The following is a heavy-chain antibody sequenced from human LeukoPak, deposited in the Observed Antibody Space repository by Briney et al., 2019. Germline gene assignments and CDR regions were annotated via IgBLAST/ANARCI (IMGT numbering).Heavy chain of an antibody. CDR1: GGSISSSSYY. D-gene: IGHD3-22*01. Sequence: PSETLSLTCTVSGGSISSSSYYWGWIRQSPGKGLEWIGSIYYSGSTYYNPSLKSRVTISVDTSKNQFSLKLSSVTAADTAVYYCARSRYYDSSGYYSKGDAFDIWGQGTMVTVSS. CDR3: ARSRYYDSSGYYSKGDAFDI. J-gene: IGHJ3*02. CDR2: IYYSGST. V-gene: IGHV4-39*01.